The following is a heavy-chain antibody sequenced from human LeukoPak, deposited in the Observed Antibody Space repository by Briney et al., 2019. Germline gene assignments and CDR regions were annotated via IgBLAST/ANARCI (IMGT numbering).Heavy chain of an antibody. CDR1: GFTSSSYG. D-gene: IGHD5-18*01. J-gene: IGHJ4*02. CDR2: ISSSTSTI. Sequence: GGSLRLSCAASGFTSSSYGMNWVRQAPGKGLEWVSYISSSTSTIYYADSVKGRFAISRDNAKNSLYLHMNSLRAEDSAVYYCARDMRGYSYGMAPFDCWGQGTLVTVSS. V-gene: IGHV3-48*04. CDR3: ARDMRGYSYGMAPFDC.